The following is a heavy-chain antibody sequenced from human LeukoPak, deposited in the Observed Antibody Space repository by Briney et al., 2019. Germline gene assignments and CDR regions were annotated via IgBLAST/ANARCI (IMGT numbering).Heavy chain of an antibody. CDR3: ARSRVTYYDVLTGYANLNWFDP. CDR1: GGSISGFY. Sequence: SETLSLTCTGSGGSISGFYWNWIRQSPGKELQWIGYIYYSGSTNYNPSLKRRVTISVDTSKNQFSLNLSFASAADSAIYYCARSRVTYYDVLTGYANLNWFDPWGQGILVTVSS. CDR2: IYYSGST. J-gene: IGHJ5*02. V-gene: IGHV4-59*01. D-gene: IGHD3-9*01.